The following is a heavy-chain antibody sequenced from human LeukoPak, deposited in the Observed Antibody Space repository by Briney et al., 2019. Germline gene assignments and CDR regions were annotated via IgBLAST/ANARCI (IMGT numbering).Heavy chain of an antibody. V-gene: IGHV3-23*01. Sequence: GESLKISCKGSGYSFTSYWIGWVRQAPGKGLEWVSSISGSGNRTYYADSVKGRFTISRDNSKNTLFLQMNSLRAEDTAVYYCAKNLYCGGGSCYPSALGMDVWGQGTTVTVSS. D-gene: IGHD2-15*01. CDR2: ISGSGNRT. CDR3: AKNLYCGGGSCYPSALGMDV. J-gene: IGHJ6*02. CDR1: GYSFTSYW.